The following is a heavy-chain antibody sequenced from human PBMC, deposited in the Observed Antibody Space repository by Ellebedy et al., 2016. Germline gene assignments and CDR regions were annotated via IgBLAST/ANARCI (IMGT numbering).Heavy chain of an antibody. CDR2: ISYDGSNT. CDR3: AWFGTGRPF. J-gene: IGHJ4*02. CDR1: GFTFSPYG. V-gene: IGHV3-30*03. Sequence: GGSLRLXXAASGFTFSPYGMHWVRQAPGEGLESVAVISYDGSNTYYADSVKGRFTISRDNSKNTLSLQMISLRAEDTAVYYCAWFGTGRPFWGQGTLVTVSS. D-gene: IGHD3-10*01.